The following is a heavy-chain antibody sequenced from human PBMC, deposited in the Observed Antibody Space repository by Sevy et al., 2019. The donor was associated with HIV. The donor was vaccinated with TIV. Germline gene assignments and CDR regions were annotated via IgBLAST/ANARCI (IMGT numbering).Heavy chain of an antibody. J-gene: IGHJ3*02. Sequence: GGSLRLSCAASGFTFSSYWMHWVRQAPGKGLVWVSRINSDGSSTLYADSVKGRFTISRDNAKNTLYLQMNSLRADDTVVYYCASRTLGGWELLSSFDIWGQGTMVTVSS. CDR1: GFTFSSYW. V-gene: IGHV3-74*01. CDR3: ASRTLGGWELLSSFDI. CDR2: INSDGSST. D-gene: IGHD2-15*01.